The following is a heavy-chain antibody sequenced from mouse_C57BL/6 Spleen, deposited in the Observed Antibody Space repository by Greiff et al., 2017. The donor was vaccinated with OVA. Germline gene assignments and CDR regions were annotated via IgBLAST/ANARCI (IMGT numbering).Heavy chain of an antibody. Sequence: VQLQQSGAELVKPGASVKISCKASGYAFSSYWMNWVKQRPGKGLEWIGQIYPGDGDTNYNGKFKGKATLTADKASSTAYMQLSSLTSEDSAVYFCARSVYYGNPYYAMDYWGQGTSVTVSS. J-gene: IGHJ4*01. CDR1: GYAFSSYW. V-gene: IGHV1-80*01. CDR2: IYPGDGDT. D-gene: IGHD2-1*01. CDR3: ARSVYYGNPYYAMDY.